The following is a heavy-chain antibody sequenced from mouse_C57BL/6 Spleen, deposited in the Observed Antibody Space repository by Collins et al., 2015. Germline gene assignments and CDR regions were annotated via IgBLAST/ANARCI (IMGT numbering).Heavy chain of an antibody. CDR2: INTYSGVP. Sequence: QIQLVQSGPELKKPGETVKISCKASGYTFTTYGMSWVKQAPGKGLKWMGWINTYSGVPTYADDFKGRFAFSLETSASTAYLQINNLKNEDTATYFCARTWDGFDYWGQGTTLTVSS. D-gene: IGHD4-1*01. CDR1: GYTFTTYG. J-gene: IGHJ2*01. V-gene: IGHV9-3*01. CDR3: ARTWDGFDY.